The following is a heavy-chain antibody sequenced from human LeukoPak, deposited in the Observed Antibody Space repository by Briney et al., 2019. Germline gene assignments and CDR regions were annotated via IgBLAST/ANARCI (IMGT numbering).Heavy chain of an antibody. J-gene: IGHJ4*02. D-gene: IGHD4-17*01. CDR1: GFTLRNYW. CDR2: IRGDEGDK. CDR3: ARDVGGALDY. V-gene: IGHV3-7*03. Sequence: GGSLRLSCTVSGFTLRNYWMAWVRQAPGKGLEWVSNIRGDEGDKNSVDSVKGRFTISRDNAKKSLYLQMNSLRVEDTAVYYCARDVGGALDYWGQGTLVTVSS.